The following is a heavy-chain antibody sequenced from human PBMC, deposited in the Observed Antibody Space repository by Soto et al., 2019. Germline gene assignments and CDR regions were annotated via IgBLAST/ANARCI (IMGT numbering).Heavy chain of an antibody. D-gene: IGHD3-16*01. CDR2: IYYSGST. V-gene: IGHV4-61*01. CDR1: GGSVSSDSYY. J-gene: IGHJ5*02. CDR3: ARDKRQRVWGSSRTDWFDP. Sequence: SETLSLTCTVSGGSVSSDSYYWSWIRQPPGKGLEWIGYIYYSGSTNYNPSLKSRVTISVDTSKNQFSLKLSSVTAADTAVYYCARDKRQRVWGSSRTDWFDPWGQGTLVTVSS.